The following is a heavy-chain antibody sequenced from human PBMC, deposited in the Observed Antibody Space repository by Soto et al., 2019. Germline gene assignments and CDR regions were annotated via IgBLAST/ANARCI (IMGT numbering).Heavy chain of an antibody. V-gene: IGHV3-23*02. CDR3: ARGSTDAYPGSRIFLF. CDR2: ITDTGGDT. CDR1: GITFGIRA. D-gene: IGHD3-10*01. J-gene: IGHJ4*02. Sequence: EVQLLESGGDLVQPGGSLRLSCVASGITFGIRAMSWVRQAPGEGLEWVSTITDTGGDTKYGDSVRGRFTISRDNSKNTLYLQMSSLRVEDSAVYYCARGSTDAYPGSRIFLFWGRGTLVTVSA.